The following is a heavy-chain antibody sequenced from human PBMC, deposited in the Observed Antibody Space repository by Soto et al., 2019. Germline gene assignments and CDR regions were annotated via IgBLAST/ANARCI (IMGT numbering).Heavy chain of an antibody. V-gene: IGHV4-31*11. D-gene: IGHD3-3*01. CDR3: ARPNDYWNGYGPFDS. CDR1: GRSISRVGYY. J-gene: IGHJ4*02. CDR2: ISYTGST. Sequence: QVQLQASGPGLVKPSQTLSLTCAVSGRSISRVGYYWSWVRQHPGKGLEWIGSISYTGSTYYNPTLEKRLSISLDTSGNRFSLRLNSVTAADTAIYYCARPNDYWNGYGPFDSWGQGSLGSVSS.